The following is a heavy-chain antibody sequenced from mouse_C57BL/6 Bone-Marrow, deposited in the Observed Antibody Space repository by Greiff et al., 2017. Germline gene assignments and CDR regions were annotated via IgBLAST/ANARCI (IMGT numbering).Heavy chain of an antibody. V-gene: IGHV14-4*01. CDR1: GFNIKDDY. Sequence: DVQLQESGAELVRPGASVKLSCTASGFNIKDDYMHWVKQRPEQGLEWIGWIDPENGDTDSASKFQGKATITADTSSNTAYLQLSSLTSEDTAVYYCTTLNDYDWYFDVWGTGTTVTVSS. CDR3: TTLNDYDWYFDV. CDR2: IDPENGDT. J-gene: IGHJ1*03. D-gene: IGHD2-4*01.